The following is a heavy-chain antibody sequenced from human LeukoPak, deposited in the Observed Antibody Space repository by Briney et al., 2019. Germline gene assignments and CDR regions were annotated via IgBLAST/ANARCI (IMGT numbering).Heavy chain of an antibody. V-gene: IGHV4-59*01. CDR1: GGSISSYY. CDR2: IYYSGST. CDR3: ASSYRDDYNYGAGYFDY. J-gene: IGHJ4*02. D-gene: IGHD5-24*01. Sequence: PSETLSLTCTVSGGSISSYYWSWIRQPPGKGLEWIGYIYYSGSTNYNPSLKSRVTISVDTSKNQFSLKLSSVTAADTAVYYCASSYRDDYNYGAGYFDYWGQGTLVTVSS.